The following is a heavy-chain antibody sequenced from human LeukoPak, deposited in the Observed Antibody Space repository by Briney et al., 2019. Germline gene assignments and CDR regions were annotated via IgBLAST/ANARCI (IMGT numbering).Heavy chain of an antibody. CDR1: GXTLSSYE. CDR3: ARLRYGYYFDY. V-gene: IGHV3-48*03. CDR2: ISSSGSTI. Sequence: GGSLRLSCAASGXTLSSYEMNWVRQAPGKGLEWVSYISSSGSTIYYADSVKGRFTISRDNAKNSLYLQMNSLRGEDTAVYYCARLRYGYYFDYWGQGTLVTVFS. D-gene: IGHD1-1*01. J-gene: IGHJ4*02.